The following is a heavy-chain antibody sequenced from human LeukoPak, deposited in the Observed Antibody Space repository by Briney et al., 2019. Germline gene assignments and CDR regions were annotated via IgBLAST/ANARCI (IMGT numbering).Heavy chain of an antibody. Sequence: ASVKVSCKVSGYTLTELSMHWVRQAPGEGLEWMGGFDPEDGETIYAQKFQGRVTMTEDTSTDTAYMELSSLRSEDTAVYYCATRITIFGVVIPFDPWGQGTLVTVSS. J-gene: IGHJ5*02. CDR3: ATRITIFGVVIPFDP. D-gene: IGHD3-3*01. CDR1: GYTLTELS. V-gene: IGHV1-24*01. CDR2: FDPEDGET.